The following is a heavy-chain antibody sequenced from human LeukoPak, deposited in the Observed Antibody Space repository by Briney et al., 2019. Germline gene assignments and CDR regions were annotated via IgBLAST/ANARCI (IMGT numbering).Heavy chain of an antibody. CDR1: GFTFSHYW. CDR2: INSDGSST. V-gene: IGHV3-74*01. J-gene: IGHJ3*02. Sequence: GGSLRLFCAASGFTFSHYWMQWVRQAPGKGLVWVSRINSDGSSTTYADSVKGRFTISRDNAKNTLYLQMNSLRAEDTAEYYCARVWGSDAFDIWGQGTMVTVSS. D-gene: IGHD3-16*01. CDR3: ARVWGSDAFDI.